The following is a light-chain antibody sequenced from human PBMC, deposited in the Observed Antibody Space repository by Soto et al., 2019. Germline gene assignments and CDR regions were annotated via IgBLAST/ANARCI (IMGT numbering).Light chain of an antibody. CDR2: DAS. J-gene: IGKJ4*01. CDR1: QSISSW. V-gene: IGKV1-5*01. Sequence: DIKMNQSPSTLSATVGDRVTITCRASQSISSWLAWYQQKPGKAPKLLIYDASSLESGVPSRFSGSGSGTEFTLTISSLQPDDFAIYYCQQRSNLPPLTFGGGGMVDVK. CDR3: QQRSNLPPLT.